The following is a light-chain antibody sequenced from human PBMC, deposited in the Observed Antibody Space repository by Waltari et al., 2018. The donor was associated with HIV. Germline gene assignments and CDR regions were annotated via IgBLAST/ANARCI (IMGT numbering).Light chain of an antibody. CDR3: MQALQTPS. J-gene: IGKJ2*03. CDR1: QSLLHSNGYNY. V-gene: IGKV2-28*01. CDR2: LGS. Sequence: DIVMTQSPLFLPVTPGEPASISCRSSQSLLHSNGYNYLDWYLQKPGQSPQLLIYLGSNRASGVPDRFSGSGSGTDFTLKISRVEAEDVGVYYCMQALQTPSFGQGTKLEIK.